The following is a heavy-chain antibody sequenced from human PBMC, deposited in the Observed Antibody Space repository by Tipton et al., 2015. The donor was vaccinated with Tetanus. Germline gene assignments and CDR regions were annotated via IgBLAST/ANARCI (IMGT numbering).Heavy chain of an antibody. Sequence: TLSLTCNVSGGSISDKKYYWGWIRQPPGKGLEWIASIYFKGGTYFSPSLKSRVTIAVDTSQNLFSLRLTSVTAADTAVYYCARHLYGYWFDPWGQGAQVTVSS. D-gene: IGHD3-10*01. V-gene: IGHV4-39*01. CDR1: GGSISDKKYY. CDR2: IYFKGGT. CDR3: ARHLYGYWFDP. J-gene: IGHJ5*02.